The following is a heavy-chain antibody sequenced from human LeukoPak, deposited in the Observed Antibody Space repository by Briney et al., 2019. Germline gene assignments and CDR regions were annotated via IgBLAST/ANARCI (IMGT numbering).Heavy chain of an antibody. CDR3: ARDLVGAAAPGPELLS. V-gene: IGHV4-30-4*01. CDR1: GASIRSGDDY. Sequence: SETLSLTCTVSGASIRSGDDYWTWLRQPPGKGLEWIGYIYSEGGTYYNPSLKSRVAMSVDTSKNQFSLKLSSVTAADTAVYYCARDLVGAAAPGPELLSWGQGTLVTVSS. CDR2: IYSEGGT. J-gene: IGHJ5*02. D-gene: IGHD1-26*01.